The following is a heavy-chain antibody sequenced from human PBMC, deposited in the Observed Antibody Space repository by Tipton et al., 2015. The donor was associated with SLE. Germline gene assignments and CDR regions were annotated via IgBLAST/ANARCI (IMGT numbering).Heavy chain of an antibody. V-gene: IGHV3-30*04. CDR2: ISYDGSNK. D-gene: IGHD3-3*01. CDR3: ARDPLYYDSGNYRYLFMDV. Sequence: SLRLSCAASGFTFSSYAMHWVRQAPGKGLEWVAVISYDGSNKYYADSVKGRFTVSRDNSKNTVYLEMNSLRVEDTAEYFCARDPLYYDSGNYRYLFMDVWGKGTTVTVSP. J-gene: IGHJ6*04. CDR1: GFTFSSYA.